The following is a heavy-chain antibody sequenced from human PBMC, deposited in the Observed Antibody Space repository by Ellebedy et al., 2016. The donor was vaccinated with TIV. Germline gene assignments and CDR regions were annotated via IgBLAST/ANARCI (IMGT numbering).Heavy chain of an antibody. CDR3: ARGSRATGSAFGI. V-gene: IGHV3-7*01. Sequence: GGSLRLXXAASRFVFSHYWMSWVRQAPGKGLQWVAHINLEDTEHYYVDSVRGRFIISRDNAKNSLYLQMNSLRVDDTAVYYCARGSRATGSAFGIWGQGTMVTVSS. CDR1: RFVFSHYW. J-gene: IGHJ3*02. CDR2: INLEDTEH. D-gene: IGHD5-12*01.